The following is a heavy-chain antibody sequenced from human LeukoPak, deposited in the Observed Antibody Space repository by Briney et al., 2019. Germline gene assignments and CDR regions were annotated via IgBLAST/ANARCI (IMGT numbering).Heavy chain of an antibody. CDR1: GFTFSSYS. D-gene: IGHD1-26*01. J-gene: IGHJ4*02. CDR3: ARGGATLYYFDY. Sequence: GGSLRLSCAASGFTFSSYSMNWVRQAPGRGLEWDSSITSRSSYIYYADSVKGRFTISRDNANNSLYLRMNSLRAEDTAVHFCARGGATLYYFDYWGQGTLVTVSS. V-gene: IGHV3-21*01. CDR2: ITSRSSYI.